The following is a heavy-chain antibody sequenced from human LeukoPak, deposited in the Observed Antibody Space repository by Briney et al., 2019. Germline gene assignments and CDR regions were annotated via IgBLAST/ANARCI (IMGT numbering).Heavy chain of an antibody. D-gene: IGHD3-3*01. CDR2: IRYDGSNK. V-gene: IGHV3-30*02. Sequence: GGSLRLSCAASGFTFSSYGLHWVRQAPGKGLEWVAFIRYDGSNKYYADSVKGRFTISRDNSKNTLYLQMNSLRAEDTAVYYCAKDTALGYDFWSGPDYWGQGTLVTVSS. CDR1: GFTFSSYG. J-gene: IGHJ4*02. CDR3: AKDTALGYDFWSGPDY.